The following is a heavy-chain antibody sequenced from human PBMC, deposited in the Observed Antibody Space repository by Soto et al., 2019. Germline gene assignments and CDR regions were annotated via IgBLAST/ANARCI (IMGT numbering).Heavy chain of an antibody. Sequence: PGGSLRLSCAASGFTFSSYWMSWVRQAPGKGLEWVANIKQDGSEKYYVDSVKGRFTISRDNAKNSLYLQMNSLRAEDTAVYYCARDQWSGYPTYYYYYYMDVWGKGTMVTVSS. V-gene: IGHV3-7*01. J-gene: IGHJ6*03. CDR2: IKQDGSEK. D-gene: IGHD3-3*01. CDR3: ARDQWSGYPTYYYYYYMDV. CDR1: GFTFSSYW.